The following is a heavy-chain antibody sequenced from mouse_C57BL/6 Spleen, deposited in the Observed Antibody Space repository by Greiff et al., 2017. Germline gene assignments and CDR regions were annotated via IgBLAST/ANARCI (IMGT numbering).Heavy chain of an antibody. CDR2: IDPSDSST. Sequence: QVQLQQPGAELVRPGTSVKLSCKASGYTFTSYWMHWVKQRPGQGLEWIGVIDPSDSSTNYNQKFKGKDTLTVDTSSSTTYMQLSSLTSEDSAVYYCARRDLITTLVATGAMDYWGQGTSVTVSS. V-gene: IGHV1-59*01. CDR3: ARRDLITTLVATGAMDY. CDR1: GYTFTSYW. D-gene: IGHD1-1*01. J-gene: IGHJ4*01.